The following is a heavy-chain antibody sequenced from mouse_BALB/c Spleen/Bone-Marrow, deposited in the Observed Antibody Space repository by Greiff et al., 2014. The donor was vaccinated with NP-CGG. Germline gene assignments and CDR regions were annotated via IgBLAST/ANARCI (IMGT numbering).Heavy chain of an antibody. J-gene: IGHJ1*01. CDR1: GFSLTSYG. D-gene: IGHD2-3*01. V-gene: IGHV2-9*02. CDR3: ARVYLWYFDV. Sequence: QVQLKESGPGLVAPSQSLSITCTVSGFSLTSYGVHWVRQPPGKGLEWLGVIWAGGSANYNSALMSRLSISKDNSKSQVFLKMNSLQTDDTAMYYCARVYLWYFDVWGAGTTVTVSS. CDR2: IWAGGSA.